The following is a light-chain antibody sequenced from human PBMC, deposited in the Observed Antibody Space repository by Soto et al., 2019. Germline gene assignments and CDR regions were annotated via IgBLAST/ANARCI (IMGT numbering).Light chain of an antibody. Sequence: VLTQSPGTLSLSPGERATLSCRASQSVDRSDIAWYQQKPGQAPRLLIYGASSRATGIPDRFSGSGSGTDFTLTISRLEPEDFAVYYCQQYGSSSSWTFGQGTKVDNK. V-gene: IGKV3-20*01. CDR1: QSVDRSD. CDR3: QQYGSSSSWT. J-gene: IGKJ1*01. CDR2: GAS.